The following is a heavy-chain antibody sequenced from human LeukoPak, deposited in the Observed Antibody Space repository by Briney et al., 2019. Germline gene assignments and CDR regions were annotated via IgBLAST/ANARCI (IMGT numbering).Heavy chain of an antibody. Sequence: GGSLRLSCAASGFTLSSYSLNWVRQAPGKGLEWVSSISSSSSYIYYADSVKGRFTISRDNAKNSLYLQMNSLRAEDTAVYYCARDRRYSYGHLTNYYYYMDVWGKGTTVTVSS. J-gene: IGHJ6*03. CDR3: ARDRRYSYGHLTNYYYYMDV. CDR2: ISSSSSYI. D-gene: IGHD5-18*01. V-gene: IGHV3-21*01. CDR1: GFTLSSYS.